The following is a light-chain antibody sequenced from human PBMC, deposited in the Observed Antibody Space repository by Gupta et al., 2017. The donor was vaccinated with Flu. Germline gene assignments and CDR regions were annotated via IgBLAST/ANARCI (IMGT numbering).Light chain of an antibody. V-gene: IGLV3-25*03. CDR3: ESSDTSVTSLV. CDR1: ALPKQY. J-gene: IGLJ3*02. Sequence: SYQLTPPPSVSVSPGQTASIPCPGDALPKQYVFWYQQKSGQAPVLVIYRDTERPSGIPERFSGSSSGTTVSLTISGVQAEDEADYYCESSDTSVTSLVFGGGTKLTVL. CDR2: RDT.